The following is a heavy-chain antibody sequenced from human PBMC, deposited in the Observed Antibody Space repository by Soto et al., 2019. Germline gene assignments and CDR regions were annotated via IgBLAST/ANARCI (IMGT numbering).Heavy chain of an antibody. V-gene: IGHV1-69*13. Sequence: SVKVSCKASGGTFSSYAISWVRQAPGQGLEWMGGIIPIFGTANYAQKFQGRVTITADESTSTAYMELSSLRSEDTAVYYCARVIDGYNHSYYYYGMDVWGQGTTVTVSS. D-gene: IGHD5-12*01. CDR3: ARVIDGYNHSYYYYGMDV. CDR2: IIPIFGTA. CDR1: GGTFSSYA. J-gene: IGHJ6*02.